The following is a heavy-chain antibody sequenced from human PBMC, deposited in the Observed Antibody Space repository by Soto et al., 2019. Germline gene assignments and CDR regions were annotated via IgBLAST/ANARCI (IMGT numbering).Heavy chain of an antibody. CDR2: IWYDGSNK. V-gene: IGHV3-33*01. CDR3: ARDGDSSGWYGPYYYYGMDV. J-gene: IGHJ6*02. Sequence: QVQLVESGGGVVQPGRSLRLSCAASGFTFSSYGMHWVRQAPGKGLEWVAVIWYDGSNKYYADSVKGRFTISRDNSKNTLYLQMNSLRAEDTAVYYCARDGDSSGWYGPYYYYGMDVWGQGTTVTVSS. D-gene: IGHD6-19*01. CDR1: GFTFSSYG.